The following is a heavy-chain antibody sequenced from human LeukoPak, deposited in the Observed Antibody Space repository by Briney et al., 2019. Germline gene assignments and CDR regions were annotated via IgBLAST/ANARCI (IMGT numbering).Heavy chain of an antibody. CDR1: GFTFSSYA. V-gene: IGHV3-23*01. CDR3: ATKTYSPTYDAFDI. CDR2: ISGSGGST. D-gene: IGHD2-15*01. J-gene: IGHJ3*02. Sequence: GGSLRLSCAASGFTFSSYAMSWVRQAPGKGLEWVSAISGSGGSTYYADSVKGRFTISRDDAKNSLYLQMNSLRAEDTAVYYCATKTYSPTYDAFDIWGQGTMVTVSS.